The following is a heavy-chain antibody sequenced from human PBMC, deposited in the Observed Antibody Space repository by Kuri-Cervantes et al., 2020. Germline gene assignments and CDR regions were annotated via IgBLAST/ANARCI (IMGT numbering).Heavy chain of an antibody. D-gene: IGHD5-12*01. CDR1: GGSFSGYY. Sequence: SQTLSLTCAVYGGSFSGYYWSWIRQPPGKGLEWIGEINHSGSTNYNPSLKSRVTISVDTSKNRFSLKLSSVTAADTAVYYCARIPRRGYSGYDKKYFDYWGQGTLVTVSS. CDR3: ARIPRRGYSGYDKKYFDY. J-gene: IGHJ4*02. CDR2: INHSGST. V-gene: IGHV4-34*01.